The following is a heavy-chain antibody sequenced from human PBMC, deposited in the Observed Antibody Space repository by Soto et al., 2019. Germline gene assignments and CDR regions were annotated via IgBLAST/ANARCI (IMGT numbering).Heavy chain of an antibody. V-gene: IGHV3-11*01. Sequence: GGSLRLSCEASGFTFSDYYMNWIRQAPGKGLEWVSYISGGGSTIYPAISVKGRFTISRDNAMYSLYLQMDILRADDTAVFYCARDRGYRNYYYSGVDVWGQGTTVTVSS. J-gene: IGHJ6*02. CDR1: GFTFSDYY. CDR3: ARDRGYRNYYYSGVDV. CDR2: ISGGGSTI. D-gene: IGHD3-10*01.